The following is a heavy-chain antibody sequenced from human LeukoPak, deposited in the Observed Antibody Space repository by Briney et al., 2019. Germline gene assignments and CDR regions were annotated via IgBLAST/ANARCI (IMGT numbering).Heavy chain of an antibody. J-gene: IGHJ4*02. D-gene: IGHD6-13*01. CDR1: GFTFSGSA. CDR2: IRSKANSYAT. Sequence: GGSLKLSCAASGFTFSGSAMHWVRQASGKGLEWVGRIRSKANSYATAYAASVKGRFTISRDDSKNTAYLQMNSLKTEDTAVYYCTRLDSSSWYGRYFDYWGQGTLVTVSS. V-gene: IGHV3-73*01. CDR3: TRLDSSSWYGRYFDY.